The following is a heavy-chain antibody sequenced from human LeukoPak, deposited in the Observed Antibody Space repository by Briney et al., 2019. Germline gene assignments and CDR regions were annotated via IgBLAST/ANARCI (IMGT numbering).Heavy chain of an antibody. V-gene: IGHV4-59*01. D-gene: IGHD2-21*02. J-gene: IGHJ4*02. CDR3: ARAFGGGDLYYFDY. CDR2: IYYSGST. Sequence: PSETLSFTCTVSGGSISSYYWSWIRQPPGKGLEWIGYIYYSGSTNYNPSLKSRVTISVDTSKNQFSLKLSSVTAADTAVYYCARAFGGGDLYYFDYWGQGTLVTVSS. CDR1: GGSISSYY.